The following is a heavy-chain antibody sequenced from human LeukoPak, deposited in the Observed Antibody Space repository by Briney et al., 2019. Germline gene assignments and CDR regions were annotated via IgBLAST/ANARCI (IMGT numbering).Heavy chain of an antibody. Sequence: GGSLRLSCAASGFTFSSYSMNWVRQAPGKGLEWVSSISSSSSYIYYAVSVKGRFTISRDNAKNSLYLQMNSLRAEDTAVYYCARNMGEFKQDDFDYWGQGTLVTVSS. CDR3: ARNMGEFKQDDFDY. CDR2: ISSSSSYI. J-gene: IGHJ4*02. V-gene: IGHV3-21*01. CDR1: GFTFSSYS. D-gene: IGHD3-16*01.